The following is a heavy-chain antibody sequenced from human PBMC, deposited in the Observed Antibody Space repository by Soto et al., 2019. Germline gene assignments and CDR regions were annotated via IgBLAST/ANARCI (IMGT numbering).Heavy chain of an antibody. CDR3: AQSWGGEIYYYYYAMDV. J-gene: IGHJ6*02. CDR2: IIPLFGTT. D-gene: IGHD3-16*01. V-gene: IGHV1-69*06. CDR1: GGYFNNRQTLNSYP. Sequence: QVQVVQSGAEVKRPGSSVNVACKASGGYFNNRQTLNSYPISWVRQAPGQGLEWMGGIIPLFGTTNYAQRFQGRVTITADKSTSTNYLELNNVTSDDTAVYYCAQSWGGEIYYYYYAMDVWGQGTTVTVS.